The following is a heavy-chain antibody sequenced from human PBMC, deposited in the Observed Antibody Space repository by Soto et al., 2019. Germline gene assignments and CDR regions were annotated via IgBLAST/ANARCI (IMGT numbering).Heavy chain of an antibody. V-gene: IGHV1-46*01. CDR1: GYAFTTYY. Sequence: ASVKVSCKASGYAFTTYYMHWVRQAPGQGLQWMGIIHPGGGSTTYAQKFQGRVTMTRDTSTSTVYMELSSLRSEDTAVYYCARGATSSIARFASWGQGTLVTVSS. CDR3: ARGATSSIARFAS. J-gene: IGHJ5*01. D-gene: IGHD2-21*01. CDR2: IHPGGGST.